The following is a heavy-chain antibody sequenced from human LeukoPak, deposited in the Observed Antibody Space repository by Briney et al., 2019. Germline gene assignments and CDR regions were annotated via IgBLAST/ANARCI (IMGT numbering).Heavy chain of an antibody. CDR1: GFTFSSYA. D-gene: IGHD1-20*01. Sequence: GSLRLSCAASGFTFSSYAMSWVRQAPGKGLEWVSAISGSGGSTYYADSVKGRFTISRDNSKNTLYLQMNSPRAGDTAVYYCAKDLRYNWNDHWFDPWGQGTLVTVSS. CDR3: AKDLRYNWNDHWFDP. CDR2: ISGSGGST. J-gene: IGHJ5*02. V-gene: IGHV3-23*01.